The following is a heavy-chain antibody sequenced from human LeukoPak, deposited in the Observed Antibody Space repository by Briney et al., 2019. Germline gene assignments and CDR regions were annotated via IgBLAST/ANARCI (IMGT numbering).Heavy chain of an antibody. D-gene: IGHD3-22*01. CDR2: IYYSGST. V-gene: IGHV4-59*01. J-gene: IGHJ6*03. CDR1: GGSMSPYY. Sequence: SETLSLTCTVSGGSMSPYYWSWIRQPPGKGLEWIGYIYYSGSTTYNPSLKTRVTMSVDTSNNQFSLILSSVTAADTAVYYCATIINITMIDNYYMDVWGKGTTVTVSS. CDR3: ATIINITMIDNYYMDV.